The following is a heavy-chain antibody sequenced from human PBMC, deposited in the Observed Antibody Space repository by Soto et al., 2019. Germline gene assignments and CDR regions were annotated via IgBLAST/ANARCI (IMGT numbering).Heavy chain of an antibody. Sequence: SETLSLTCTVPGGSISSGDYYWSWIRQPPGKGLEWIGYIYYSGNAYYNPSLKSRVTISVDTSKNQFSLKLSSVTAADTAVYYCARGVKSRRYYYDSSGYPFSFDSWGQGTLVTVSS. V-gene: IGHV4-30-4*01. D-gene: IGHD3-22*01. CDR1: GGSISSGDYY. J-gene: IGHJ4*02. CDR2: IYYSGNA. CDR3: ARGVKSRRYYYDSSGYPFSFDS.